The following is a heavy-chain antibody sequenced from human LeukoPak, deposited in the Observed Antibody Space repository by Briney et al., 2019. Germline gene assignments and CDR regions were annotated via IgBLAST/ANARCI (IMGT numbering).Heavy chain of an antibody. CDR3: AREPGLNYYYYMDV. CDR1: GYTFTSYD. V-gene: IGHV1-18*01. CDR2: ISAYNGNT. J-gene: IGHJ6*03. D-gene: IGHD2-8*02. Sequence: ASVKVSCKASGYTFTSYDISWVRQAPGQGLEWMGWISAYNGNTNYAQKLQGRVTMTTDTSTSTAYMELRSLRSDDTAVYYCAREPGLNYYYYMDVWGKGTTVTVSS.